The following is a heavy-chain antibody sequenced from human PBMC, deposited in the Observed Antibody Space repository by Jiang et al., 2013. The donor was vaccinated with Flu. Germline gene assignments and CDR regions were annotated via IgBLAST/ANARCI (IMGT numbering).Heavy chain of an antibody. CDR2: INSDGSST. V-gene: IGHV3-74*01. CDR1: GFTFSSYW. CDR3: ATPYYYYGMDV. J-gene: IGHJ6*02. Sequence: VQLLESGGGLVQPGGSLRLSCAASGFTFSSYWMHWVRQAPGKGLVWVSRINSDGSSTSYADSVKGRFTISRDNAKNTLYLQMNSLRAEDTAVYYCATPYYYYGMDVWGQGTTVTVSS.